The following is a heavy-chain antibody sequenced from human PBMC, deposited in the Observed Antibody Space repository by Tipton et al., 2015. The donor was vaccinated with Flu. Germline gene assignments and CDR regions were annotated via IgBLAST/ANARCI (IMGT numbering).Heavy chain of an antibody. CDR1: GGSFRSGSFY. CDR3: ARQKVPADFYYDSSGYYCYFDS. D-gene: IGHD3-22*01. V-gene: IGHV4-39*01. Sequence: TLSLTCSVSGGSFRSGSFYWGWIRQPPGKGLEWIGSVYYSGTTHYSPSLQSRVSISVDTSKEQFSLRLSSMTAADTAVYYCARQKVPADFYYDSSGYYCYFDSWGQGILVTVSS. CDR2: VYYSGTT. J-gene: IGHJ4*02.